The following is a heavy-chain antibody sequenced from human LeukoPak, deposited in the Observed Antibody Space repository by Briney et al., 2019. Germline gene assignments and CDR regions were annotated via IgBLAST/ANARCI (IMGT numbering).Heavy chain of an antibody. J-gene: IGHJ4*02. CDR2: ISGSGGST. V-gene: IGHV3-23*01. D-gene: IGHD3-3*01. CDR3: ANGRNVLRFLE. Sequence: GGSLRLSCAASGFTVSDAYMTWVRQTPGKGLEWVSAISGSGGSTYYADSVKGRFTISRDNSKNTLYLQMNSLRAEDTAVYYCANGRNVLRFLEGGQGTLVTVSS. CDR1: GFTVSDAY.